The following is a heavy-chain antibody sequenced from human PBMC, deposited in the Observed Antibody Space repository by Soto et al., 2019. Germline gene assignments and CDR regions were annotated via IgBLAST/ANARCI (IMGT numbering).Heavy chain of an antibody. Sequence: SETLSLTCAVYGGSFSGYYWSWIRQPPGKGLEWIGEINHSGSTNYNPSLKSRVTISVDTSKNQFSLKLSSVTAADTAVYYCARAPITTFGGVIVIPDDGSGNWFDPWGQGTLVTVSS. J-gene: IGHJ5*02. CDR3: ARAPITTFGGVIVIPDDGSGNWFDP. D-gene: IGHD3-16*02. CDR1: GGSFSGYY. V-gene: IGHV4-34*01. CDR2: INHSGST.